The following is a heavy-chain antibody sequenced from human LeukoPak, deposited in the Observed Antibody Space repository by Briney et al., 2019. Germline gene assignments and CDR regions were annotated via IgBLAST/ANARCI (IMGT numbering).Heavy chain of an antibody. CDR1: GVSISRGGYS. D-gene: IGHD6-13*01. V-gene: IGHV4-30-2*01. CDR3: ARAAGLQIYFDY. CDR2: IYHSGSP. Sequence: PQTLSPTCAVSGVSISRGGYSGSWLRQPPGKGLEWIGYIYHSGSPYDNPSLKSRVTISVDRSKNQFSLKLSSVTAADTAVYYCARAAGLQIYFDYWGQGTLVTVSS. J-gene: IGHJ4*02.